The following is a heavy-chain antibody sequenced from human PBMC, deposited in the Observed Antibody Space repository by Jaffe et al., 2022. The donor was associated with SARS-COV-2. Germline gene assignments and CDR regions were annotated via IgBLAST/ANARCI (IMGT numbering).Heavy chain of an antibody. CDR3: ARANSGAFDI. Sequence: EVQLVESGGGLVQPGGSLRLSCAASGFIFSNYWMIWVRQAPGKGLEWVANIKLDGSEKNYVASVKGRFTISRDNAKNSLYLQMNSLRAEDTAMYYCARANSGAFDIWGQGTMVTVSS. CDR1: GFIFSNYW. CDR2: IKLDGSEK. J-gene: IGHJ3*02. V-gene: IGHV3-7*04. D-gene: IGHD7-27*01.